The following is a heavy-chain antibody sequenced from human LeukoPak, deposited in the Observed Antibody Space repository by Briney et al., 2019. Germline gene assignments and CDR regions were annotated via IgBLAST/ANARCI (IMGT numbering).Heavy chain of an antibody. CDR3: GRHTQWLVRVDD. CDR1: GASISSNNY. J-gene: IGHJ4*02. Sequence: SETLSLTCTVSGASISSNNYWVWIRQPPGKGLEWIGSFYYGDNTFYNPSLKSRITISGDSSKNQFSLKVTSVTAADTAAYYCGRHTQWLVRVDDWGQGTLVTVSS. V-gene: IGHV4-39*01. CDR2: FYYGDNT. D-gene: IGHD6-19*01.